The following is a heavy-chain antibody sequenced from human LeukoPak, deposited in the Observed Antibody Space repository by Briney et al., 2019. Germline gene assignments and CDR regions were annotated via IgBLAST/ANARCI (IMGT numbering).Heavy chain of an antibody. CDR3: ARGKRATSIFDY. V-gene: IGHV1-8*01. CDR2: MNPNSGNT. CDR1: GYTFTSYD. D-gene: IGHD6-25*01. Sequence: ASVKVSCKASGYTFTSYDINWVRQAPGQGLEWMGWMNPNSGNTGYAQKFQGRVTMTRNTSISTAYMELSSLRSEDTAVYYCARGKRATSIFDYWGQGTLVTVSS. J-gene: IGHJ4*02.